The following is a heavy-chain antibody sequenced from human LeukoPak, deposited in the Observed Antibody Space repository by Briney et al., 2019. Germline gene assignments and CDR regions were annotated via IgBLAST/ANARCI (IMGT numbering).Heavy chain of an antibody. J-gene: IGHJ4*02. Sequence: GGSLRLSCAVSGFTLSSYAMNWVRQAPGKGLEWVSVISGSGGKTYYADSVKGRFTISRDNSKNTLYLQMNSLRAEDTAVYYCAKVWDSSGWYNPYYFDYWGQGTLVTVSS. D-gene: IGHD6-19*01. CDR1: GFTLSSYA. V-gene: IGHV3-23*01. CDR2: ISGSGGKT. CDR3: AKVWDSSGWYNPYYFDY.